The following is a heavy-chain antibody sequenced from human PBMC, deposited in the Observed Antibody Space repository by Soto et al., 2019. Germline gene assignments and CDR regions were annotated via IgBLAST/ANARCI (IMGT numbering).Heavy chain of an antibody. CDR1: GGTFSSYA. V-gene: IGHV1-69*12. CDR2: IIPIFGTA. Sequence: QVQLVQSGAEVKKPGSSVKVSCKASGGTFSSYAISWVRQAPGQGLEWMGGIIPIFGTANYGQKLQGRVTITEDDSTREAYMERSSLRSEYTAVYFCARVGCSGGSCYSEHDYYYGMDVWGQGTTVTVSS. CDR3: ARVGCSGGSCYSEHDYYYGMDV. J-gene: IGHJ6*02. D-gene: IGHD2-15*01.